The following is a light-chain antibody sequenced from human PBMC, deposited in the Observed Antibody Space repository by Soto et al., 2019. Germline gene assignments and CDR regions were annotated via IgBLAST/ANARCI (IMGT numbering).Light chain of an antibody. J-gene: IGKJ4*01. Sequence: DHQIAPAPSTLSASVGDRVTNPCRADQGPSSYLAWYQQKPGKGRKLLIYAASTLQSGVPSRFSGSGSGTDFTLTISSLQPEDFATYYCQKVNSYPLTFGGGTKV. CDR2: AAS. V-gene: IGKV1-9*01. CDR1: QGPSSY. CDR3: QKVNSYPLT.